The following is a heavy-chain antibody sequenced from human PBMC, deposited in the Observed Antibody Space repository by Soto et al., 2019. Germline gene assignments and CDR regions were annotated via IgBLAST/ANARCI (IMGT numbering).Heavy chain of an antibody. V-gene: IGHV3-48*03. J-gene: IGHJ3*02. CDR2: ISSSGSTI. CDR3: ARDKVGADAFDI. CDR1: GFTFSSYE. Sequence: GGSLRLSCAASGFTFSSYEMNWVRQAPGKGLEWVSYISSSGSTIYYADSVKGRFTISRDNTKNSLYLQMNSLRAEDTAVYYCARDKVGADAFDIWGQGTMVTVSS. D-gene: IGHD1-26*01.